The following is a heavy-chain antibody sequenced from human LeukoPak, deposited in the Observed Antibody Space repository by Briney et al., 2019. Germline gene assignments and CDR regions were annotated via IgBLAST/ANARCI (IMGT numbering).Heavy chain of an antibody. CDR2: INHSGST. D-gene: IGHD6-6*01. V-gene: IGHV4-34*01. CDR3: ARRGSMTGPPPL. CDR1: GGPFSGYY. Sequence: SETLSLTCAVYGGPFSGYYWSWIRQPPGKGLEWIGEINHSGSTSYNPSLKSRVTISVDSSKNQFSLKLSSVTAADTAVYYCARRGSMTGPPPLWGQGTLVTVSS. J-gene: IGHJ4*02.